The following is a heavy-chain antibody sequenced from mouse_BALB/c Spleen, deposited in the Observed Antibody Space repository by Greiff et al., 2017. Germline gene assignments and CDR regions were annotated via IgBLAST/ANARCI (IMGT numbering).Heavy chain of an antibody. J-gene: IGHJ4*01. D-gene: IGHD2-14*01. CDR3: ANRSPYYAMDY. CDR1: GYSITSDYA. Sequence: EVQLQQSGPGLVKPSQSLSLTCTVTGYSITSDYAWNWIRQFPGNKLEWMGYISYSGSTSYNPSLKSRISITRDTSKNQFFLQLNSVTTEDTATYYCANRSPYYAMDYWGQGTSVTVSS. V-gene: IGHV3-2*02. CDR2: ISYSGST.